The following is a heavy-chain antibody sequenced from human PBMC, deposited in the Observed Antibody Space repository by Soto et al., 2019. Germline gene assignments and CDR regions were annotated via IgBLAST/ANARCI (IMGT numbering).Heavy chain of an antibody. CDR3: ARDKVPVTTGHFYYFDY. Sequence: SVKVSCKASGGTFSSYALSWVRQAPGQGLEWMGGIIPIFGTANYAQKFQGRVTITADESTSTAYMELSSLRSEDTAVYYCARDKVPVTTGHFYYFDYWGQGTLVTVSS. CDR2: IIPIFGTA. J-gene: IGHJ4*02. CDR1: GGTFSSYA. D-gene: IGHD4-17*01. V-gene: IGHV1-69*13.